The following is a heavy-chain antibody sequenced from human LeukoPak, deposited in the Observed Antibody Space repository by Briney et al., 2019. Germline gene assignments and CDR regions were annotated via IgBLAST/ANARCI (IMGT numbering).Heavy chain of an antibody. CDR1: GGSISSGGYY. D-gene: IGHD3-10*01. Sequence: SETLSLTCTVSGGSISSGGYYWRWIRQHPGKGLEWIGYIYYSGSAYYNPSLKSRVTISVDTSENQFSLKLSSVTAADTAVYYCARVNYGSATKEDYWGQGTLVTVSS. J-gene: IGHJ4*02. CDR3: ARVNYGSATKEDY. CDR2: IYYSGSA. V-gene: IGHV4-31*03.